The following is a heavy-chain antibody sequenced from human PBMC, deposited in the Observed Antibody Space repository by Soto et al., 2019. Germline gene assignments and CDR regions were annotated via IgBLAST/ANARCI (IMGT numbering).Heavy chain of an antibody. CDR3: AKEGEYSSGWDNFDY. D-gene: IGHD6-19*01. J-gene: IGHJ4*02. CDR1: GFIFSSYA. V-gene: IGHV3-23*01. CDR2: ISGSGGST. Sequence: PGGSLRLSCAASGFIFSSYAMSWVRQAPGKGLEWVSAISGSGGSTYYADYVKGRFTISRDNSKNTLYLQMNSLRDEDTAVYYCAKEGEYSSGWDNFDYWGQGTLVTVS.